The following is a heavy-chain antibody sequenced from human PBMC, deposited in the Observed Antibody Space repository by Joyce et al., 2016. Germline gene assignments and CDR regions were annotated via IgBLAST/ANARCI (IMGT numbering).Heavy chain of an antibody. Sequence: QVQLVESGGGVAQPGRSLRLSCAASGFTFNRYAMQWVRQTPGTGLEVVAFISPDGSKKFFSDSGKDRFIISRDNANKMVFVQMNSLRVEDTGVYYCARSPSNSWHTFDSWGQGTLVSVSS. CDR3: ARSPSNSWHTFDS. CDR2: ISPDGSKK. V-gene: IGHV3-30-3*01. D-gene: IGHD2-2*01. J-gene: IGHJ4*02. CDR1: GFTFNRYA.